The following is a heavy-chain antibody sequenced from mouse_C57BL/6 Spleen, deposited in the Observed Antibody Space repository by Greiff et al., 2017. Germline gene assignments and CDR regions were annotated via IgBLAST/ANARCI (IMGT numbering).Heavy chain of an antibody. V-gene: IGHV1-55*01. CDR1: GYTFTSYW. D-gene: IGHD2-4*01. CDR3: ARWRIYYDCEDAMDY. J-gene: IGHJ4*01. Sequence: QVQLQQPGAELVKPGASVKMSCKASGYTFTSYWITWVKQRPGQGLEWIGDIYPGSGSTNYNEKFKSKATLTVDTSSSTAYMQLSNLTSEDSAVYYGARWRIYYDCEDAMDYWGQGTSVTVSS. CDR2: IYPGSGST.